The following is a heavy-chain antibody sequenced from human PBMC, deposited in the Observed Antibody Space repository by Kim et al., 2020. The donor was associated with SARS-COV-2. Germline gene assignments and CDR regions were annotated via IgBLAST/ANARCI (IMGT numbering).Heavy chain of an antibody. J-gene: IGHJ4*02. Sequence: GGSLRLSCAASGFTVSSNYMSWVRQAPGKGLEWVSVIYSGGSTYYADSVKGRFTISRDNSKNTLYLQMNSLRAEDTAVYYCARDQGIQLWSFDYWGQGTLVTVSS. CDR3: ARDQGIQLWSFDY. CDR2: IYSGGST. V-gene: IGHV3-53*01. D-gene: IGHD5-18*01. CDR1: GFTVSSNY.